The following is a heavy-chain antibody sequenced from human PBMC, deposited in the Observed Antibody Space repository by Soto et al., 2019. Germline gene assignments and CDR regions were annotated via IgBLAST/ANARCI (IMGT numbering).Heavy chain of an antibody. CDR1: GFSLTTDGVG. Sequence: QITLKESGPTLVRPTQTLTLTCSFSGFSLTTDGVGVGWVRQPPGEALEWLALIYWDDDERYSPSLKTRLTITQEPSKNPVVLIMTNMEPVDTATYYCAHSRNLITEDAQVGDFDYWGQGTLVTVSS. CDR3: AHSRNLITEDAQVGDFDY. V-gene: IGHV2-5*02. D-gene: IGHD3-10*01. J-gene: IGHJ4*02. CDR2: IYWDDDE.